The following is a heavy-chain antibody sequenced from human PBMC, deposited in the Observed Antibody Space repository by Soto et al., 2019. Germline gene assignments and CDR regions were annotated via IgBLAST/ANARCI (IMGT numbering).Heavy chain of an antibody. CDR1: GGSISSGGYY. Sequence: SETLSLTCAVSGGSISSGGYYWSWIRQPPGKGLEWIGYIYHSGSTYYNPSLKSRVTVSVDRSKNQFSLKLSSVAAADTAVYYCACSSDYHNSGMDVWGQGTTVTVSS. D-gene: IGHD3-22*01. V-gene: IGHV4-30-2*01. CDR2: IYHSGST. CDR3: ACSSDYHNSGMDV. J-gene: IGHJ6*02.